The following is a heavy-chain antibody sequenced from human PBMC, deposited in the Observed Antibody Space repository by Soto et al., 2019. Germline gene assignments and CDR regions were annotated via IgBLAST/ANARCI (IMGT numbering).Heavy chain of an antibody. J-gene: IGHJ3*02. CDR1: GCTLSSYG. V-gene: IGHV3-33*01. Sequence: QVQLVEFGVGVVQLWRPPRRSCVGAGCTLSSYGMHWVRQAPGKGLEWVAVIWYDGSNKYYADSVKGRFTISRDNSKNTLYLQMNSLRAEDTAVYYCARDADTSTLGAFDIWGQGTMVTVSS. CDR3: ARDADTSTLGAFDI. CDR2: IWYDGSNK. D-gene: IGHD2-2*01.